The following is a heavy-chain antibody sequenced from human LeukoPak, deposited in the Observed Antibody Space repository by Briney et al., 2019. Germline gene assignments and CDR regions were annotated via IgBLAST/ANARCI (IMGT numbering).Heavy chain of an antibody. CDR3: ARGPTISETGYFDF. CDR1: GESFSAYY. Sequence: PSETLSLTCAVYGESFSAYYWSWIRQSPGKGLEWIAEINHRGDTNYNPSVKSRVTISIDTSKNQFSLKVGSLTAADTAVYYCARGPTISETGYFDFWGQGTLVTVSS. D-gene: IGHD1-1*01. V-gene: IGHV4-34*01. CDR2: INHRGDT. J-gene: IGHJ4*03.